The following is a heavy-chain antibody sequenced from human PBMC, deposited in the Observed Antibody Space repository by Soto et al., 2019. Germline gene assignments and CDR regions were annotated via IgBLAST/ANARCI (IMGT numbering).Heavy chain of an antibody. CDR3: ARSHHVDIVATSYYYYGMDV. CDR1: GFSLSTSGMC. D-gene: IGHD5-12*01. J-gene: IGHJ6*02. CDR2: IDWDDDN. Sequence: GSGPTLVNPTQTLTLTCTFSGFSLSTSGMCVSWIRQPPGKALEWLALIDWDDDNYYSTSLKTRLTISKDTSKNQVVPTMTNMDPVDTATYYCARSHHVDIVATSYYYYGMDVWGQGTTVTVSS. V-gene: IGHV2-70*01.